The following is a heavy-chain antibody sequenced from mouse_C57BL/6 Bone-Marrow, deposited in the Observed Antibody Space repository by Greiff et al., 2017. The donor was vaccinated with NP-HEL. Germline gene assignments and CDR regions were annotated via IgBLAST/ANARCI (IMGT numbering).Heavy chain of an antibody. CDR3: ARKAGYLRWYFDV. J-gene: IGHJ1*03. CDR1: GYTFTDYN. V-gene: IGHV1-22*01. Sequence: EVQRVESGPELVKPGASVKMSCKASGYTFTDYNMHWVKQSHGKSLEWIGYINPNNGGTSYNQKFKGKATLTVNKSSSTAYMELRSLTSEDSAVYYCARKAGYLRWYFDVWGTGTTVTVSS. CDR2: INPNNGGT. D-gene: IGHD2-3*01.